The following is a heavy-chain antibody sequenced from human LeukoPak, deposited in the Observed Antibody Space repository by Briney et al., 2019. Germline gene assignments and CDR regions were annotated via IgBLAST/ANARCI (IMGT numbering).Heavy chain of an antibody. V-gene: IGHV1-8*02. D-gene: IGHD6-13*01. Sequence: ASVKVSCKASGYTFSNFDINWVRQAPGQGLEWMGWMNPVSGDAGSAQKFQGRVTLTRNTSISTAYMELSSLRSEDTAVYYCARDRGYSSSFKGYMDVWGKGTTVTVSS. J-gene: IGHJ6*03. CDR3: ARDRGYSSSFKGYMDV. CDR1: GYTFSNFD. CDR2: MNPVSGDA.